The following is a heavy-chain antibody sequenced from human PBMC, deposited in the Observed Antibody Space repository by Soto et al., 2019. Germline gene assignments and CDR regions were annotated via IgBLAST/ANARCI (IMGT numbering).Heavy chain of an antibody. CDR1: GGSISSSSYY. J-gene: IGHJ4*02. CDR3: ARRQSSSWYGL. Sequence: QLQLQESGPGLVKPSETLSLTCTVSGGSISSSSYYWGWIRQPPGKGLEWIGSIYYSGSTYYNPSLTSRVPISVETSKTQFSLKLSSVTAAATAVYSCARRQSSSWYGLWGQGTLVTVSS. CDR2: IYYSGST. V-gene: IGHV4-39*01. D-gene: IGHD6-13*01.